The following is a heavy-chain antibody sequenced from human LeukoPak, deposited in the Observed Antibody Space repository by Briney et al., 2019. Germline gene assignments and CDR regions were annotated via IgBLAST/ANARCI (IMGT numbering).Heavy chain of an antibody. J-gene: IGHJ4*02. CDR3: ARRDSSSWYVRGFDY. Sequence: PSETLSLTCTVSGGSISSSSYYWGWIRQPPGKGLEWIGSIYYSGSNYYNPSLKSRVTISVDTSKNQFSLKLSSVTAADTAVYYCARRDSSSWYVRGFDYWGQGTLVTVSS. D-gene: IGHD6-13*01. V-gene: IGHV4-39*01. CDR2: IYYSGSN. CDR1: GGSISSSSYY.